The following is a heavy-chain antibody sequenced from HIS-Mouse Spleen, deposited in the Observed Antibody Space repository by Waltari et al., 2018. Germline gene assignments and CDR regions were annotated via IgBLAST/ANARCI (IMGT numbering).Heavy chain of an antibody. CDR1: GCPISSSSYY. D-gene: IGHD6-13*01. CDR3: AREIPYSSSWYDWYFDL. V-gene: IGHV4-39*07. Sequence: QLQLQESGPGLVKPSETLSLTCTVSGCPISSSSYYWGWFRQPPGKGLEWSGSIYYSGSTYYNPSLKSRVTISVDTSKNQFSLKLSSVTAADTAVYYCAREIPYSSSWYDWYFDLWGRGTLVTVSS. J-gene: IGHJ2*01. CDR2: IYYSGST.